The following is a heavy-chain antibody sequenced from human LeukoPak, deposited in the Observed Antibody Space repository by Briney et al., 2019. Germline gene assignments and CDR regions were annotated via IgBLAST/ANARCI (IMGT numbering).Heavy chain of an antibody. CDR2: IYYSGST. J-gene: IGHJ5*02. CDR3: ARALSIYDILNWFDP. D-gene: IGHD3-9*01. Sequence: PSETLSLTCTVSGGSISSGGYYWSWIRQHPGKGLEWIGYIYYSGSTYYNPSLKSRVTISVDTSKNQFSLKLSSVTAADTAVYYCARALSIYDILNWFDPWGQGTLVTVSS. V-gene: IGHV4-30-4*08. CDR1: GGSISSGGYY.